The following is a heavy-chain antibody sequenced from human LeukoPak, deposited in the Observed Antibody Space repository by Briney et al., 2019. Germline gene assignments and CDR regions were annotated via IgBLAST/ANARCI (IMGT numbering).Heavy chain of an antibody. CDR1: GFTVSNNY. D-gene: IGHD6-19*01. J-gene: IGHJ4*02. CDR3: VRQPDSGRYGFDH. CDR2: IYSGGSA. V-gene: IGHV3-53*01. Sequence: PGGSLRLSCSASGFTVSNNYMSWVRQAPGEGLEWVSVIYSGGSAYYADSVRGRFTISREDAETSLSLQMNNLRAEDTAVYYCVRQPDSGRYGFDHWGQGTLVTVSS.